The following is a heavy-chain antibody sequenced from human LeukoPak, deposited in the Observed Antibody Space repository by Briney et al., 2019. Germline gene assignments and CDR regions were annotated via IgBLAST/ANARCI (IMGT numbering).Heavy chain of an antibody. Sequence: GGSLRLSCAASGFTFNSYAMSWVRQAPGKGLEWVSAISASGGTTYYADSVKGRFTISRDNSENTLFLQMNSLRAEDMAVYYCAKEPREYCSSTSCPNWFDLWGQGTLVIVSS. V-gene: IGHV3-23*01. CDR2: ISASGGTT. CDR3: AKEPREYCSSTSCPNWFDL. J-gene: IGHJ5*02. D-gene: IGHD2-2*01. CDR1: GFTFNSYA.